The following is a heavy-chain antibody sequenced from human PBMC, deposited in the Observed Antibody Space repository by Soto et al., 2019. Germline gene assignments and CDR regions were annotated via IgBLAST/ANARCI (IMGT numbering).Heavy chain of an antibody. J-gene: IGHJ6*02. D-gene: IGHD5-12*01. CDR1: GGPFSTYT. Sequence: GASVKVSCKASGGPFSTYTISWVRQAPGQGLEWMGGIIPIYGTRNYAQKFQGRVTITADKSTSIASMEVSSLTSEDTAVYYCATVAIVAPYHYYRMDVWDQGTTVTVSS. V-gene: IGHV1-69*06. CDR3: ATVAIVAPYHYYRMDV. CDR2: IIPIYGTR.